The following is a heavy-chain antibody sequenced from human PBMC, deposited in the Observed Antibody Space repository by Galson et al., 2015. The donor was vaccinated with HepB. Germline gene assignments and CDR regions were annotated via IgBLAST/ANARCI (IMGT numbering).Heavy chain of an antibody. Sequence: SLRLSCAASGFTFSSYAMHWVRQAPGKGLEWVAVISYDGSNKYYADSVKGRFTISRDNAKNTLYLQMNSLRAEDTAVYYCGYGIGQFDPWGQGTLVTVSS. CDR2: ISYDGSNK. V-gene: IGHV3-30-3*01. J-gene: IGHJ5*02. CDR1: GFTFSSYA. CDR3: GYGIGQFDP. D-gene: IGHD2-8*01.